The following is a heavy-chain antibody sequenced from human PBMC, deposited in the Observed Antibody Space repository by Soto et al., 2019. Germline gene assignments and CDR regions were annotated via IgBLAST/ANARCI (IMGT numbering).Heavy chain of an antibody. D-gene: IGHD2-2*01. V-gene: IGHV3-33*01. J-gene: IGHJ4*02. CDR3: APSSTTYEPFFDY. CDR2: IWYDGSNK. CDR1: GFTFSSYG. Sequence: GGSLRLSCAASGFTFSSYGMHWVRQAPGKGLEWVAVIWYDGSNKYYADSVKGRFTISRDNSKNTLYLQMNSLRAEDTAVYYCAPSSTTYEPFFDYWGQGTLVTVSS.